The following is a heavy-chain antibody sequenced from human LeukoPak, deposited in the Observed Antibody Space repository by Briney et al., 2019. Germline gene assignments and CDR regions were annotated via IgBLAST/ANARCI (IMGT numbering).Heavy chain of an antibody. D-gene: IGHD1-26*01. J-gene: IGHJ5*02. Sequence: GSLRLSCAASGFTFSSYSINWVRQAPGKGLEWVSSISGSSSYIYYADSVKGRFTISRDNAKNSLYLQMNSLRAEDTAVYYCARHSGGTYYVNFDPWGQGTLVTVSS. V-gene: IGHV3-21*01. CDR2: ISGSSSYI. CDR3: ARHSGGTYYVNFDP. CDR1: GFTFSSYS.